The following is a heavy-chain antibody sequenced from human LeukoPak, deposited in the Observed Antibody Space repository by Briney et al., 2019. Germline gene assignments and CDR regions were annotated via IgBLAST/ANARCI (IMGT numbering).Heavy chain of an antibody. D-gene: IGHD3-10*01. CDR1: GGSISSGGYY. CDR2: IYYSGST. V-gene: IGHV4-31*03. CDR3: ARGWFRPRGGYFQH. Sequence: PSQTLSLTCTVSGGSISSGGYYWSWIRQHPGKGLEWIGYIYYSGSTYYNPSLKSRVTISVDTSKSQFSLKLSSVTAADTAVYYCARGWFRPRGGYFQHWGQGTLVTVSS. J-gene: IGHJ1*01.